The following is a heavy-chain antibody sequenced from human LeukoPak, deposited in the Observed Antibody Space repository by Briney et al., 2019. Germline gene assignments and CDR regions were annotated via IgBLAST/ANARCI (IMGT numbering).Heavy chain of an antibody. CDR3: ARADYDFWSGYPNWFDP. CDR1: GGSISSYY. Sequence: SETLSLTCTVSGGSISSYYWSWIRQPPGKGLEWTGYIYYSGSTYYNPSLKSRVTISVDTSKNQFSLKLSSVTAADTAVYYCARADYDFWSGYPNWFDPWGQGTLVTVSS. J-gene: IGHJ5*02. V-gene: IGHV4-30-4*01. CDR2: IYYSGST. D-gene: IGHD3-3*01.